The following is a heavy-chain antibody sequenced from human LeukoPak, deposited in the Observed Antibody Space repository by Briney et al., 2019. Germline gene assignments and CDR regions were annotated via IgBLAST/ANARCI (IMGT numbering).Heavy chain of an antibody. V-gene: IGHV3-7*04. CDR2: IKQDGSEK. Sequence: PGGSLRLSCAASGFTFNSYWMSWVRQAPGKGLEWVANIKQDGSEKYYVDSVKGRFTISRDNAKNSVYLQMNSLRAEDTAVYYCARGLVVVPAAMGYYYMDVWGKGTTVTVSS. J-gene: IGHJ6*03. CDR3: ARGLVVVPAAMGYYYMDV. D-gene: IGHD2-2*01. CDR1: GFTFNSYW.